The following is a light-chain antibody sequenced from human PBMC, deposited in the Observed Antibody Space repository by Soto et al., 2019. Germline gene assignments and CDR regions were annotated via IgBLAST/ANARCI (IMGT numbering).Light chain of an antibody. Sequence: EVVMTLSPATLSVSPGERATLCCRASQSVRSNFAWYQQKPGQAPRLLIYGASTRATGIPDRFSASGSGTEFTFTISSLQSEDFVVYYCQQYNDWPPTFGQGTKVDIK. CDR2: GAS. CDR3: QQYNDWPPT. CDR1: QSVRSN. J-gene: IGKJ1*01. V-gene: IGKV3-15*01.